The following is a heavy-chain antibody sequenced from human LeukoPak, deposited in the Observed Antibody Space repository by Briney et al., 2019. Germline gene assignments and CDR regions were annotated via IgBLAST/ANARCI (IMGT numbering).Heavy chain of an antibody. Sequence: SETLSLTCAVYGGSFSGYYWSWIRQPPGKGLEWIGEINHSGSTYYNPSLKSRVTISVDTSKNQFSLKLSSVTAADTAVYYCARGYCSSTSCYYFDYWGQGTLVTVSS. CDR3: ARGYCSSTSCYYFDY. D-gene: IGHD2-2*01. CDR2: INHSGST. CDR1: GGSFSGYY. J-gene: IGHJ4*02. V-gene: IGHV4-34*01.